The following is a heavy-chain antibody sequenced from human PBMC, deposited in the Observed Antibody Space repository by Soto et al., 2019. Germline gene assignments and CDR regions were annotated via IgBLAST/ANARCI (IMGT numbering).Heavy chain of an antibody. Sequence: QVQLVQSGAEVKKPGSSVKVSCKASGGTFSTYTVVWVRQAPGQGLEWVGRILPMLDITNSAQSFQGRVTMTADKSTNTAYLELTRLRSEDTVVYFCSLGTWSAETFDIWGRGTMVTVSS. V-gene: IGHV1-69*02. CDR3: SLGTWSAETFDI. J-gene: IGHJ3*02. D-gene: IGHD3-3*01. CDR1: GGTFSTYT. CDR2: ILPMLDIT.